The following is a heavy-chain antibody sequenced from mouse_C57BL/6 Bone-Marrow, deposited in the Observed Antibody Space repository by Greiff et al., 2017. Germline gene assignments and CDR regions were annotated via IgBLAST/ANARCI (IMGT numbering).Heavy chain of an antibody. CDR1: GYSITSGYY. Sequence: EVQRVESGPGLVKPSQSLSLTCSVTGYSITSGYYWNWIRQFPGNKLEWMGYISYDGSNNYNPSLKNRISITRDTSKNQFFLKLNSVTTEDTATYYCAREAGSYYYAMDYWGQGTSVTVSS. J-gene: IGHJ4*01. D-gene: IGHD3-3*01. CDR2: ISYDGSN. CDR3: AREAGSYYYAMDY. V-gene: IGHV3-6*01.